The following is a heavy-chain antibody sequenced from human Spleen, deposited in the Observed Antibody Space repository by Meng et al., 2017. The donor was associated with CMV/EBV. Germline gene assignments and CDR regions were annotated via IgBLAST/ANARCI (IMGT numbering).Heavy chain of an antibody. D-gene: IGHD2-8*01. V-gene: IGHV3-69-1*01. CDR2: ISRNNDK. J-gene: IGHJ4*02. Sequence: GESLKISCAASGFTFSSYDMNWVRQAPGKGLEWVSSISRNNDKYYADSVKGRFTISGDNAKNSLYLQMNSLRAEDTAVYYCASLWPYCSSGVCQHPPPNIDYWGQGTLVTVSS. CDR3: ASLWPYCSSGVCQHPPPNIDY. CDR1: GFTFSSYD.